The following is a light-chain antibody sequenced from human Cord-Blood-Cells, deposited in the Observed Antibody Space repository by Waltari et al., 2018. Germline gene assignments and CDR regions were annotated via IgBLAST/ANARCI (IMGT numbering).Light chain of an antibody. CDR1: SLRSYY. CDR3: NSRDSSGNHLV. V-gene: IGLV3-19*01. J-gene: IGLJ3*02. CDR2: GKN. Sequence: SSELTQAPAVSVALGQTVRITCQGDSLRSYYASWYQQKPGQAPILVIYGKNNRHSGIPDRFSGSSSGNTASVTITGARAEDEADYYCNSRDSSGNHLVFGGGTKLTVL.